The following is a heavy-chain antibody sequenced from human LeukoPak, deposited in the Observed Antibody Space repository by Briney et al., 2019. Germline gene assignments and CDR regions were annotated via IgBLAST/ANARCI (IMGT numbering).Heavy chain of an antibody. CDR3: ARDRLITMVRGVIINNWFDP. V-gene: IGHV1-2*02. Sequence: GASVKVSCKASGYTFTGYYMHWVRQAPGQGLEWMGWINPNSGGTNYAQKFQSRVTMTRDTSISTAYMELSRLRSDDTAVYYCARDRLITMVRGVIINNWFDPWGQGTLVTVSS. J-gene: IGHJ5*02. D-gene: IGHD3-10*01. CDR1: GYTFTGYY. CDR2: INPNSGGT.